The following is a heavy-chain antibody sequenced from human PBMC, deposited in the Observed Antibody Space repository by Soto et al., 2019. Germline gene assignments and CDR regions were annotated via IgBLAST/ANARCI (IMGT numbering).Heavy chain of an antibody. CDR3: ARGSVDTVDSSGFYEN. CDR2: INHSGGT. J-gene: IGHJ4*02. D-gene: IGHD3-22*01. CDR1: GGSFSAYY. Sequence: PSETLSLTCAVYGGSFSAYYCICIRHPPFKGLEWMEEINHSGGTSYNPSLKSRVTIYVATPKIQFSLNLPSVTATARAVYYSARGSVDTVDSSGFYENWGQGTPVTVSS. V-gene: IGHV4-34*01.